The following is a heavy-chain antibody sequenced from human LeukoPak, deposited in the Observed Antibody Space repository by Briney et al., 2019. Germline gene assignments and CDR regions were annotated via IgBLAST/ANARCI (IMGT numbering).Heavy chain of an antibody. V-gene: IGHV4-34*01. Sequence: SETLSLTCAVYGGSFSGYYWSWIRQPPGKGLEWIGEINHSGSTNYNPSLKSRATISVDTSKNQFSLKLSSVTAADTAVYYCASREVVPAARDYWGQGTLVTVSS. CDR1: GGSFSGYY. CDR2: INHSGST. D-gene: IGHD2-2*01. J-gene: IGHJ4*02. CDR3: ASREVVPAARDY.